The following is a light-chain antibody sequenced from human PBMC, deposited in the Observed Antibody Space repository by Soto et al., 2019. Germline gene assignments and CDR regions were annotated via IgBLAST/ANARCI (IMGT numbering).Light chain of an antibody. CDR2: GAS. Sequence: EILMTQSQATLSFSPGERATLSCRASQRISSNVAWYQQKPGQAPRLLIYGASTRATGVPVRFSGGGSGTEFTLTISSLQSEDFAVYFCQQYKDWPPYTFGQGTKLEIK. J-gene: IGKJ2*01. CDR3: QQYKDWPPYT. CDR1: QRISSN. V-gene: IGKV3-15*01.